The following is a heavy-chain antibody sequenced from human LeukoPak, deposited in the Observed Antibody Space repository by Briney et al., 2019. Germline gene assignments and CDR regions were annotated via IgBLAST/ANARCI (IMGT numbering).Heavy chain of an antibody. J-gene: IGHJ4*02. CDR2: ISSTSTYI. Sequence: SGGSLRLSCAASGFTFSGYSMNWVRQAPGEGLEWVSSISSTSTYIYYADSVRGRFTISRDNAKNSLYLQMNSLRAEDTAVYNCARELSSGWYYIDYWGQGTLVTVSS. D-gene: IGHD6-19*01. V-gene: IGHV3-21*01. CDR3: ARELSSGWYYIDY. CDR1: GFTFSGYS.